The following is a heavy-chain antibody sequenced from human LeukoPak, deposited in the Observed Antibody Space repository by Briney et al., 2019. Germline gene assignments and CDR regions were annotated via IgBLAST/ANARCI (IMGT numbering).Heavy chain of an antibody. CDR1: GFTFSSYE. V-gene: IGHV3-48*03. CDR2: ISSSGSTI. J-gene: IGHJ3*01. Sequence: GGSLRLSCAASGFTFSSYEMNWVRQAPGKGLEWVSYISSSGSTIYYADSVKGRFTISRDNAKNSLYLQMNSLRAEDTAVYYCASDYSSDSEGFDFWGHGTMVTVSS. CDR3: ASDYSSDSEGFDF. D-gene: IGHD2-21*01.